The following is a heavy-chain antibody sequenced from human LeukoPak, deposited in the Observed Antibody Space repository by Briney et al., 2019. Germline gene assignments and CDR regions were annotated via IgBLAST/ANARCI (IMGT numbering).Heavy chain of an antibody. V-gene: IGHV3-53*01. J-gene: IGHJ4*02. CDR1: GFTVSSNL. CDR2: SYSAGAT. Sequence: PGGSLRLSCAASGFTVSSNLMTWVRQSPGRGLEWLSSSYSAGATYYADSVKGRFTISRDHSNNSVSLQMTNLRVEDTAIYYCARGASRISWPGIDYWGQGTLVTASS. D-gene: IGHD3-3*02. CDR3: ARGASRISWPGIDY.